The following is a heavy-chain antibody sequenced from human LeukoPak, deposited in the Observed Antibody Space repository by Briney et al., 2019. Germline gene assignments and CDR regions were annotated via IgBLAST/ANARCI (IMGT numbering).Heavy chain of an antibody. CDR1: GFTFSSYS. V-gene: IGHV3-21*01. CDR3: ARDLSYYDSRRDY. Sequence: PGGSLRLSCAASGFTFSSYSMSWVRQAPGKGLEWVSSISSSSSYIYYADSVKGRFTISRDNAKNSLYLQMNSLRAEDTAVYYCARDLSYYDSRRDYWGQGTLVTVSS. CDR2: ISSSSSYI. D-gene: IGHD3-22*01. J-gene: IGHJ4*02.